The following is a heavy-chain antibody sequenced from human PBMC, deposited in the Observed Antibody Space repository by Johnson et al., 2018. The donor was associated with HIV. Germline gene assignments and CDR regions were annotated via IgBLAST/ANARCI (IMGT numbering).Heavy chain of an antibody. Sequence: VQLVESGGGLVQPGGSLRLSCAASGFTFSSYAMHWVRQAPGKGLEWLSYITSSGTSSYYADSVKGRLTISRDNAKNSLYLQMNSLRAEDTAVYFCARAPEVRGVDAFDVWGQGTVVTVSS. D-gene: IGHD3-10*01. V-gene: IGHV3-48*04. CDR3: ARAPEVRGVDAFDV. CDR2: ITSSGTSS. CDR1: GFTFSSYA. J-gene: IGHJ3*01.